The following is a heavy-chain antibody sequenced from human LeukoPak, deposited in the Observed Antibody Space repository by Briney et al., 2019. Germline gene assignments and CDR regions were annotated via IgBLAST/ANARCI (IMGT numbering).Heavy chain of an antibody. CDR1: GGSISSYY. CDR2: IYYSGST. V-gene: IGHV4-59*01. D-gene: IGHD6-19*01. CDR3: ARAVSSGWHFVHN. J-gene: IGHJ4*02. Sequence: SETLSLTCTVSGGSISSYYWSWIRQPPGKGLEWIGYIYYSGSTNYNPSLKSRVTISLDTSKNQFSLKLNSVTAADTAVYYCARAVSSGWHFVHNWGQGTLVTVPS.